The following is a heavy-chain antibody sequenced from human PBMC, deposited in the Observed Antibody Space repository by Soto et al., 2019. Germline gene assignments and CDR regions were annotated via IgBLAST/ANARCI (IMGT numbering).Heavy chain of an antibody. J-gene: IGHJ4*02. V-gene: IGHV1-46*01. D-gene: IGHD6-13*01. CDR1: GYTFTSYY. CDR2: INPSGGST. CDR3: ARDQRLGYSSSWTPFDY. Sequence: ASVKVSCKASGYTFTSYYMHWVRQAPGQGLEWMGIINPSGGSTSYAQKFQGRVTMTRDTSTSTVYMELSSLRSEDTAVYYCARDQRLGYSSSWTPFDYWGQGTLVTVSS.